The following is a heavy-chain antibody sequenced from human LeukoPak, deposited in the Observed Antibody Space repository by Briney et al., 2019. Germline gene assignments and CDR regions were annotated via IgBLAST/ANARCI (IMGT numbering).Heavy chain of an antibody. CDR1: GFSFNIYS. J-gene: IGHJ4*02. D-gene: IGHD2-8*01. CDR3: ARGNANHFDY. V-gene: IGHV3-48*04. Sequence: GGSLTLSCAAYGFSFNIYSMNWVRQAPGKGLEWISYISSGGTTKYHTASVKGRFTISRDNAKNSLYLQMSSLRVEDTAAYYCARGNANHFDYWGQGTLVTVS. CDR2: ISSGGTTK.